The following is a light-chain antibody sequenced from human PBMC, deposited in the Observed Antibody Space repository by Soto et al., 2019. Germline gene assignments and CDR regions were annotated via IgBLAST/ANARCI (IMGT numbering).Light chain of an antibody. Sequence: EVVLTQSPGTLSLSPGERATLSCRASQSVSNNYFAWYQQKPGQAPRLLIFVSSDRATGIPDRFSGSGSGTDFTLTISRLEPEDFAVYYCQQYGSSPPYTFGQGTKLEI. CDR3: QQYGSSPPYT. CDR1: QSVSNNY. V-gene: IGKV3-20*01. J-gene: IGKJ2*01. CDR2: VSS.